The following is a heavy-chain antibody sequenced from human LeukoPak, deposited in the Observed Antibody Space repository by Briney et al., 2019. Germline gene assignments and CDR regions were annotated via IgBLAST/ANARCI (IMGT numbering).Heavy chain of an antibody. D-gene: IGHD2-15*01. Sequence: GASVKVSCKASGYTFTSYGISWVRQAPGQGLEWMGWISPYNGNTHYAQRLQDRVTMTTDTSTNTAYMELRSLRSDDTAVYYCARDLGQYELLLPLDFWGQGTLVTVSS. J-gene: IGHJ4*02. CDR2: ISPYNGNT. CDR3: ARDLGQYELLLPLDF. CDR1: GYTFTSYG. V-gene: IGHV1-18*01.